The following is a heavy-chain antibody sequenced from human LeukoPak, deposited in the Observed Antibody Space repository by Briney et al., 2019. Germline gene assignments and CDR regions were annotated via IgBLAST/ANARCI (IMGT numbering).Heavy chain of an antibody. CDR2: ISPDGSST. V-gene: IGHV3-74*01. Sequence: PGGSLRLSCAASGFTFSSYWMHWVRQAPGKGLVWVSRISPDGSSTTNADSVKGRFIISRDNAQNTVYLQMSSLRVEDTAVYYCAREYSSSSGRAFDYWGQGTLVTASS. D-gene: IGHD6-6*01. CDR1: GFTFSSYW. J-gene: IGHJ4*02. CDR3: AREYSSSSGRAFDY.